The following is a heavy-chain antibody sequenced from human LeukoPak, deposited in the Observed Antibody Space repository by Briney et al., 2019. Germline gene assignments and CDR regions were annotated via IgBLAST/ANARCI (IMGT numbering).Heavy chain of an antibody. Sequence: GGSLRLSCAASGFTFSSYWMSWVRQAPGKGLEWLASIKNDGSDIYYEDSVKGRFTISRDNAKNSLYLQLNSLRADDTAVYFCARDHLAGWALEYWGQGTLVTVSS. CDR2: IKNDGSDI. CDR3: ARDHLAGWALEY. J-gene: IGHJ4*02. D-gene: IGHD6-19*01. CDR1: GFTFSSYW. V-gene: IGHV3-7*01.